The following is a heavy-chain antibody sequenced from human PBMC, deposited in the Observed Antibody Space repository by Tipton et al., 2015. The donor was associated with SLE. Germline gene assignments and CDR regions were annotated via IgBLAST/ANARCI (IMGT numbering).Heavy chain of an antibody. Sequence: LRLSCTVSGILMSCYYWGWIREPPGKGLEWIGYIYYSGSTNYNPSLKSRVTISVDTSKNQFSLKLSSVTAADTAVYYCARGTTVLLFDYWGQGTRVTVSS. D-gene: IGHD4-17*01. CDR1: GILMSCYY. CDR3: ARGTTVLLFDY. CDR2: IYYSGST. J-gene: IGHJ4*02. V-gene: IGHV4-59*01.